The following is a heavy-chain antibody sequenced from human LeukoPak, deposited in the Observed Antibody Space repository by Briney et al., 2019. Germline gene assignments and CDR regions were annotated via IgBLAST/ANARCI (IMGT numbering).Heavy chain of an antibody. CDR1: GGSISSGGYY. CDR2: IYHSGST. Sequence: SQTLSLTCTVSGGSISSGGYYWSWIRQPPGKGLEWIGYIYHSGSTYYNPSLKSRVTISVDTSKNQFSLKLSSVTAADTAVYYCARDLIIIGSALDVWGKGTTVTVSS. D-gene: IGHD3-16*01. J-gene: IGHJ6*04. V-gene: IGHV4-30-2*01. CDR3: ARDLIIIGSALDV.